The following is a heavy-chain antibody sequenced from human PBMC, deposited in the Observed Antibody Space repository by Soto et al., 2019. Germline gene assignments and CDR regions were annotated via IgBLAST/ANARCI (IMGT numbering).Heavy chain of an antibody. CDR1: GFTFTSSA. CDR2: IVVGSGNT. J-gene: IGHJ5*02. V-gene: IGHV1-58*01. D-gene: IGHD3-16*01. Sequence: SVKVSCKASGFTFTSSAVQWVRQARGQRLEWIGWIVVGSGNTNYAQKFQERVTITRDMSTSTAYMELSSLRSEDTAVYYWARKDEGTGGVDPWGQGTRVTVSA. CDR3: ARKDEGTGGVDP.